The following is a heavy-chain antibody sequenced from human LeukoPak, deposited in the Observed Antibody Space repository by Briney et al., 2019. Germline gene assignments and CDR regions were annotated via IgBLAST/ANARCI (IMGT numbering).Heavy chain of an antibody. Sequence: PSETLSLTCTVSGGSISSSSDYWGWIRQPPGKGLEWIGSIYYSGNTYYNPSLKSRVTISADTSKNQFSLKMRSVTAADTAVYFCARGRFRRVVVTVKNYYYMDVWGKGTTVTVSS. CDR2: IYYSGNT. CDR3: ARGRFRRVVVTVKNYYYMDV. V-gene: IGHV4-39*07. J-gene: IGHJ6*03. CDR1: GGSISSSSDY. D-gene: IGHD2-21*02.